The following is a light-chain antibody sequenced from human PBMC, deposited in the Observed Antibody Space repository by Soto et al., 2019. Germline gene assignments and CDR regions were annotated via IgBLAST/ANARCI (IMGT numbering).Light chain of an antibody. Sequence: VMTQSPPTLSVSPGERATLSCRASQSVSSDLAWYQQKPCQAPRLLIYGASTRATDVPARFSGGGSGTEFTLTISSRHSEDVAIYYCQQYNDWPPLTFGPGTKVDIK. CDR3: QQYNDWPPLT. CDR1: QSVSSD. J-gene: IGKJ3*01. V-gene: IGKV3-15*01. CDR2: GAS.